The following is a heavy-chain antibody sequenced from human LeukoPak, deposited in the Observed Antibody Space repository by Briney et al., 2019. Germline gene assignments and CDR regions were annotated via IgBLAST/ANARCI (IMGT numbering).Heavy chain of an antibody. CDR1: GFTFSSYS. V-gene: IGHV3-21*01. Sequence: GGSLRLSCAASGFTFSSYSMNWVRQAPGKGLEWVSSISSGSRYIYYADSVKGRFTISRDNAKNSLFLQMNSLRAEDTAVYYCAGDLFEDRVAAAGFDYWGQGTLVTVSS. CDR2: ISSGSRYI. CDR3: AGDLFEDRVAAAGFDY. J-gene: IGHJ4*02. D-gene: IGHD6-13*01.